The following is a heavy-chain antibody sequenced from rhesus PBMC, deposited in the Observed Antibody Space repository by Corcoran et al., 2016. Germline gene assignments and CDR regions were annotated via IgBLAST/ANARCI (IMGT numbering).Heavy chain of an antibody. V-gene: IGHV4-73*01. CDR1: GGSISGYYY. CDR2: IYGNSAST. D-gene: IGHD6-31*01. Sequence: QVKLQQWGEGLVKPSETLSLTCAVYGGSISGYYYWSWIRQPPGNGLEWIGYIYGNSASTNYNPSLKKLVTISKDTSKNQFSLKLRCVTAADTAVYYCARDDGSGWYYWYFDLWGPGTPITISS. J-gene: IGHJ2*01. CDR3: ARDDGSGWYYWYFDL.